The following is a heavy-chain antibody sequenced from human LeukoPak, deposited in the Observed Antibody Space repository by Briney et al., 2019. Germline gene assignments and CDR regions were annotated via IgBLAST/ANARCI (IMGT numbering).Heavy chain of an antibody. J-gene: IGHJ3*02. CDR1: GGSISSYY. V-gene: IGHV4-4*07. Sequence: NTSETLSLTCTVSGGSISSYYWNWIRQPAGKGLEWIGRFYISEGTKYNPSLKSRVTISVDTSKNQFSLRLSSVTAADTAVYYCARLGVSSLAFDIWGQGTMVTVSS. D-gene: IGHD2-2*01. CDR3: ARLGVSSLAFDI. CDR2: FYISEGT.